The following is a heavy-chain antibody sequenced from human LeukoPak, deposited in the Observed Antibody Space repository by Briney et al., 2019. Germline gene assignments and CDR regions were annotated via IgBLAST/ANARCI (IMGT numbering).Heavy chain of an antibody. CDR3: ARGIDSSWYKGGYFDY. Sequence: ASVKVSCKASGYTFTSYYMHWVRQAPGQGLEWMGIINPSGGSTSYAQKFQGRVTITADESTSTAYMELSSLRSEDTAVYYCARGIDSSWYKGGYFDYWGQGTLVTVSS. D-gene: IGHD6-13*01. J-gene: IGHJ4*02. CDR2: INPSGGST. CDR1: GYTFTSYY. V-gene: IGHV1-46*01.